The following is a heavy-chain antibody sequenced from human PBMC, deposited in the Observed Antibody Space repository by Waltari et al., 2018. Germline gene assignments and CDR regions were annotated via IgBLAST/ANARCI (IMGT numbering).Heavy chain of an antibody. CDR1: GSPFPAFG. D-gene: IGHD1-7*01. CDR3: AKVWKNYRTDY. V-gene: IGHV3-30*02. Sequence: QVHLVASGGGVVQPGGSLRLPCTASGSPFPAFGTQWGRQAPGRGRGWVGFIRHDGIEKYYADSVTGRFTISRDNSNNMLFLQMKSLRGEDTAVYYCAKVWKNYRTDYWGQGTLVTVSS. CDR2: IRHDGIEK. J-gene: IGHJ4*02.